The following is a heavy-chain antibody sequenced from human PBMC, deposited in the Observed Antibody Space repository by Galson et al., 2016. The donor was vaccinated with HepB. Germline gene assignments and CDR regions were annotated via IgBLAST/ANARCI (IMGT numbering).Heavy chain of an antibody. CDR1: GFTLRSYG. J-gene: IGHJ6*02. D-gene: IGHD2-2*01. CDR3: ARDRVPAARHFYYGRDG. Sequence: SLRLSCAASGFTLRSYGVHWVRQAPGKGLEWVALIWSDGSNKNYANSVKGRFTISRDNSKNTLYLQMNSLRAEDTAVYYCARDRVPAARHFYYGRDGWGQGTKVTVSS. V-gene: IGHV3-33*01. CDR2: IWSDGSNK.